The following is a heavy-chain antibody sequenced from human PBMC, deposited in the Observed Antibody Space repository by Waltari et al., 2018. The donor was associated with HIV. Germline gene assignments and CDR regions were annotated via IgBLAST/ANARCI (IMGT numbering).Heavy chain of an antibody. CDR1: GFRTSSYE. V-gene: IGHV3-48*03. CDR3: ARGWFDS. J-gene: IGHJ5*01. Sequence: EVKLVESGGGLVQPGGSLRLSCAASGFRTSSYEMNWVRQAPGKGLEWISYISNSGSPIYYAGSVRGRFTISRDSDKNSLFLQMNSLRVEDTAVYYCARGWFDSWGQGTMVTVSS. CDR2: ISNSGSPI.